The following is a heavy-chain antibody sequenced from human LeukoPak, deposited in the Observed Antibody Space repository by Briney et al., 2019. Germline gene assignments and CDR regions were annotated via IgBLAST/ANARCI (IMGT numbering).Heavy chain of an antibody. V-gene: IGHV4-31*03. D-gene: IGHD2-2*01. J-gene: IGHJ5*02. CDR3: ARRLTQYDCFDP. CDR2: IYYSGST. Sequence: SETLSLTCTVSGGSISSGGYYWSWIRQHPGKGLEWIGYIYYSGSTYYNPSLKSRVTISVDTSKNQFSLHLNSVTPEDTAVYYCARRLTQYDCFDPWGQGILVTVSS. CDR1: GGSISSGGYY.